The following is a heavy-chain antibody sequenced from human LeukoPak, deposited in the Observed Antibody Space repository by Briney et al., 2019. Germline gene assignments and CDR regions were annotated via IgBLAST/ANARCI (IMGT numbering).Heavy chain of an antibody. CDR3: ARDRVVVATTTPPYWYFDL. D-gene: IGHD2-15*01. CDR2: INPNSGGT. V-gene: IGHV1-2*02. Sequence: ASVKVSCKASGYTFTGYYMHWVRQAPGQGLEWMGWINPNSGGTNYAQKFQGRVTMTRDTSISTAYMELSRLRSDDTALYYCARDRVVVATTTPPYWYFDLWGRGTRVTVSS. CDR1: GYTFTGYY. J-gene: IGHJ2*01.